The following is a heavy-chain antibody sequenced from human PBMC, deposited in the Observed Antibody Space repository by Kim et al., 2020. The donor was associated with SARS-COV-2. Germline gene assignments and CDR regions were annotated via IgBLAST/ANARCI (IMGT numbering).Heavy chain of an antibody. D-gene: IGHD3-10*01. Sequence: ASVKVSCKASGYTFTSYDINWVRRATGQGLERMGWMNPNSGNTGYAQKFQGRVTMTRNTSISTAYMELSSLRSEDTAVYYCARGLLVRGVFYYYYYMDVWGNGTTVTVSS. CDR2: MNPNSGNT. CDR1: GYTFTSYD. V-gene: IGHV1-8*01. J-gene: IGHJ6*03. CDR3: ARGLLVRGVFYYYYYMDV.